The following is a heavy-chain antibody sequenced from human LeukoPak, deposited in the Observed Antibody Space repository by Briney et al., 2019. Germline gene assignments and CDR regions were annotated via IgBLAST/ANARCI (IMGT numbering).Heavy chain of an antibody. CDR3: ARRPRYSSSWYYFDY. CDR2: INHSGST. Sequence: TSSETLSLTCAVYGGSFSGYYWSWIRQPPGKGLEWIGEINHSGSTNYNPSLKSRVTISVDTSKNQFSLKLSSVTAADTAVYYCARRPRYSSSWYYFDYWGQGTLVTVSS. D-gene: IGHD6-13*01. V-gene: IGHV4-34*01. CDR1: GGSFSGYY. J-gene: IGHJ4*02.